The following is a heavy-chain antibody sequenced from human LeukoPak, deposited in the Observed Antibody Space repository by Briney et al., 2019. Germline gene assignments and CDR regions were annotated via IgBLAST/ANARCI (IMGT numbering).Heavy chain of an antibody. D-gene: IGHD2-2*01. V-gene: IGHV1-18*01. CDR3: ARDVPSPVYYYYMDV. J-gene: IGHJ6*03. CDR2: ISAYNGNT. Sequence: ASVKVSCKASGYTFTSYGISWVRQAPGQGLEWMGWISAYNGNTNYAQKLQGRVTMTTDTSTSTAYTELRSLRSDDTAVYYCARDVPSPVYYYYMDVWGKGTTVTVSS. CDR1: GYTFTSYG.